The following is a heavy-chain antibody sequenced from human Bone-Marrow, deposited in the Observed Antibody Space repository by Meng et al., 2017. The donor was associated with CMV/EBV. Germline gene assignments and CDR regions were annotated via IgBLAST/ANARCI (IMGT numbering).Heavy chain of an antibody. Sequence: ASVKVSCKASGYTFTSYYMHWVRQAPGQGLEWMGIINPSGGSTRYAQKFQGRVTMTRDTSTSTVYMELSSLRSDDTAVYYCARDFSQWEPDMQDAFDIWGQGTMVTVSS. CDR1: GYTFTSYY. V-gene: IGHV1-46*01. J-gene: IGHJ3*02. CDR2: INPSGGST. D-gene: IGHD1-26*01. CDR3: ARDFSQWEPDMQDAFDI.